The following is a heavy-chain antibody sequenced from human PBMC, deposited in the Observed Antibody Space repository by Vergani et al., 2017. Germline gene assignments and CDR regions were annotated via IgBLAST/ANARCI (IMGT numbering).Heavy chain of an antibody. J-gene: IGHJ6*03. Sequence: QVQLQESGPGLVKPSQTLSLTCTVSGGSISSGSYYNWIRQPAGRALEWIGRMYVSGSRNYNPSLKSRLSMSMDTSENQFSLRLKSVTAADTAVYYCARGTDFWTDSTYYYNYMDVWGRGITVSVSS. D-gene: IGHD3-3*01. V-gene: IGHV4-61*02. CDR2: MYVSGSR. CDR1: GGSISSGSYY. CDR3: ARGTDFWTDSTYYYNYMDV.